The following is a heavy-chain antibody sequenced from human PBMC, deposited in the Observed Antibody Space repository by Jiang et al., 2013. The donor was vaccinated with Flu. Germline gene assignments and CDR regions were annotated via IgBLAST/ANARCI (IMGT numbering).Heavy chain of an antibody. J-gene: IGHJ4*02. CDR3: ARSARTTETSGAFDY. CDR2: IDWGEKK. D-gene: IGHD4-17*01. Sequence: KPTQTLTLTCTFSGFSFSTTEVRVSWIRQPPGKALEWLARIDWGEKKLYSTSLGTRLTISKDTSKNQVVLTMTNMDPVDTATYYCARSARTTETSGAFDYWGQGILVTV. V-gene: IGHV2-70*04. CDR1: GFSFSTTEVR.